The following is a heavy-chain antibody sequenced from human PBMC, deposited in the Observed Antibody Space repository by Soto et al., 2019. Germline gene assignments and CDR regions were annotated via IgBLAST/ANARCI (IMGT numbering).Heavy chain of an antibody. CDR2: IIPIFGTA. J-gene: IGHJ6*02. Sequence: EASVKVSCKASGGTFSSCAISWVRQAPGQGLEWMGGIIPIFGTANYAQKFQGRVTITADESTSTAYMELSSLRSEDTAVYYCARVPGGSFYYYYGMDVWGQGTTVTVSS. CDR3: ARVPGGSFYYYYGMDV. V-gene: IGHV1-69*13. CDR1: GGTFSSCA. D-gene: IGHD2-15*01.